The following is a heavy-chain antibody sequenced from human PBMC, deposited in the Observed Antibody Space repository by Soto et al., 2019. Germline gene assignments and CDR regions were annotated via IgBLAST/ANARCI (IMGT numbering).Heavy chain of an antibody. CDR1: GGSISNYY. J-gene: IGHJ4*02. CDR2: IYTGGST. D-gene: IGHD2-15*01. Sequence: PSETLSLTCTVSGGSISNYYWSWIRQPAGKGLEWTGRIYTGGSTNYNPSLKSRVTMSTDTSKNQFSLRLTSVTAADTAVYYCARASVGPPGGGSWIMPFDYWGQGALVTVSS. V-gene: IGHV4-4*07. CDR3: ARASVGPPGGGSWIMPFDY.